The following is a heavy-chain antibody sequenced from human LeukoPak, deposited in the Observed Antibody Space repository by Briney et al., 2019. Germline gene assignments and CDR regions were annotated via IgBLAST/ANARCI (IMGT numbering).Heavy chain of an antibody. J-gene: IGHJ4*02. V-gene: IGHV3-21*01. CDR3: ARVTGRVDTAMAKSDY. CDR1: GFTFSSYS. CDR2: ISSSSSYI. Sequence: GGSLRLSCAASGFTFSSYSMNWVRQAPGKGLEWVSSISSSSSYIYYADSVKGRFTISRDNAKNSLYLQMNSLRAEDTAVYYCARVTGRVDTAMAKSDYWGQGTLVTVSS. D-gene: IGHD5-18*01.